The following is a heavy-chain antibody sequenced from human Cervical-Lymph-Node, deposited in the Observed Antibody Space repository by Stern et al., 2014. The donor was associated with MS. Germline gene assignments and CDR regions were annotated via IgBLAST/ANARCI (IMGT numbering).Heavy chain of an antibody. V-gene: IGHV4-30-4*01. CDR2: IHNSRTT. Sequence: QLQLQESGPGLVKPSQTLSLTCAVTGGSISIAEYYWSWIRQSPGKGLEWIGYIHNSRTTYYNPSLKSRVTISVDTSKNQFSLKLRSVTAADTAVYYCSRDADGYSLVFGYWGRGTLVTVSS. D-gene: IGHD5-24*01. CDR1: GGSISIAEYY. J-gene: IGHJ4*02. CDR3: SRDADGYSLVFGY.